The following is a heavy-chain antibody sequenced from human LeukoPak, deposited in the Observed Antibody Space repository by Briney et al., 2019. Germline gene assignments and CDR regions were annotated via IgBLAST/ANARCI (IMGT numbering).Heavy chain of an antibody. J-gene: IGHJ4*02. CDR1: GFTFSSYA. CDR3: ARAWIQLWSSGLTDY. V-gene: IGHV3-30-3*01. Sequence: HPGGSLRLSCAASGFTFSSYAMHWVRQAPGKGLEWVAVISYDGSNKYYADSVKGRFTISRDNSKNTLYLQMNSLRAEDTAVYYCARAWIQLWSSGLTDYWGQGTLVTVSS. D-gene: IGHD5-18*01. CDR2: ISYDGSNK.